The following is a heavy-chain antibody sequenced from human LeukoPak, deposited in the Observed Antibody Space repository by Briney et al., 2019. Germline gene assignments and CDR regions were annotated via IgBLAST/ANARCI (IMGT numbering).Heavy chain of an antibody. CDR2: IIPILGIA. CDR1: GGTFSSYT. J-gene: IGHJ4*02. Sequence: SVKVSCKASGGTFSSYTISWVRQAPGQGLEWMGRIIPILGIANYAQKFQGRVTMTTDTSTSTAYMELRSLRSDDTAVYYCARDGYSSWSGYWGQGTLVTVSS. V-gene: IGHV1-69*04. CDR3: ARDGYSSWSGY. D-gene: IGHD6-19*01.